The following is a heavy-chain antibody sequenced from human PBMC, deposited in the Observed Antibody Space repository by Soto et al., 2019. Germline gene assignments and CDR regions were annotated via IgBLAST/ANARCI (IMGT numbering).Heavy chain of an antibody. Sequence: VHLLESGGGLVHPGGSLRLSCTASGFTFSNYAMTWVRQGPGKGLQWVAGINGGGDSPHYADSVKGRFIISRDNSNNTLVLQMRSLRVAATALYYCAKRGKFGGFDYWGQGTLITVSS. V-gene: IGHV3-23*01. CDR3: AKRGKFGGFDY. J-gene: IGHJ4*02. CDR2: INGGGDSP. CDR1: GFTFSNYA. D-gene: IGHD3-10*01.